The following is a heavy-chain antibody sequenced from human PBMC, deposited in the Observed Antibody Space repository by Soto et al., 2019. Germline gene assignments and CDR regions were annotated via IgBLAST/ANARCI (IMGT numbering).Heavy chain of an antibody. CDR3: ARGRYGDY. CDR2: ISAHNGNT. D-gene: IGHD1-1*01. J-gene: IGHJ4*02. Sequence: QVHLVQSGAEVKKPGASVKVSCQVSGYAFTTYGITWVRQAPGQGLEWMGWISAHNGNTNYAQKLQGRVTVTRDTSTSTAYMELRSLRSDDTAVYYCARGRYGDYWGQGALVTVSS. CDR1: GYAFTTYG. V-gene: IGHV1-18*01.